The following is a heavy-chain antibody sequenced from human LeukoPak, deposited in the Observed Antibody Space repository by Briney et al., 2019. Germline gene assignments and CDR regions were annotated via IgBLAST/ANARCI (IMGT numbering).Heavy chain of an antibody. D-gene: IGHD3-3*01. V-gene: IGHV3-7*01. J-gene: IGHJ4*02. Sequence: GGSLTPSCAASGFTFSSYWMSWVRQAPGKGLEWVANIKQDGSEKYYVDSVKGRFTISRDNAKNSLYLQMNSLRAEDTAVYYCARAGLSYYDFWSGYLDYWGQGTLVTVSS. CDR1: GFTFSSYW. CDR3: ARAGLSYYDFWSGYLDY. CDR2: IKQDGSEK.